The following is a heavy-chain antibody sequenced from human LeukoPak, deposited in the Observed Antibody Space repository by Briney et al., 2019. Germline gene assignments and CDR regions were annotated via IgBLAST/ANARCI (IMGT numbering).Heavy chain of an antibody. Sequence: GGSLRLSCAASGFTFSSYGMHWVRQAPGKGLEWVGRIKSKTDGGTTDYAAPVKGRFTISRDDSKKTLYLQMNSLKTEDTAVYYCSVRGYNYAYAFDPWGQGTLVTVSS. D-gene: IGHD5-18*01. CDR3: SVRGYNYAYAFDP. V-gene: IGHV3-15*01. CDR2: IKSKTDGGTT. J-gene: IGHJ5*02. CDR1: GFTFSSYG.